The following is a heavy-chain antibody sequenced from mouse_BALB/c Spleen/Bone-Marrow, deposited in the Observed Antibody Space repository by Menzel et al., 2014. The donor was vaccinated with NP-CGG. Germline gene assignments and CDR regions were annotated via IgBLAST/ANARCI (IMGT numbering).Heavy chain of an antibody. CDR1: GYAFSSYW. CDR2: IYPGDGDI. D-gene: IGHD2-4*01. CDR3: ARGDFDFEAWFTY. J-gene: IGHJ3*01. Sequence: VQLVESGAELVRPGSSVKISCKASGYAFSSYWTNWVQQRPGQGLEWIGQIYPGDGDINYNGKFKGKATLTADKSSGTAYMQFSSLTSEDSAVYFCARGDFDFEAWFTYWGQGTLVTVSA. V-gene: IGHV1-80*01.